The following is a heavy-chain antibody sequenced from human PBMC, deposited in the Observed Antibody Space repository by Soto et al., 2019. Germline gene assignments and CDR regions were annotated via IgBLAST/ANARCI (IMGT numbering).Heavy chain of an antibody. CDR3: ARDSGGLRLGESSLYGEKDSFDV. J-gene: IGHJ3*01. V-gene: IGHV4-34*01. CDR2: INYSGST. D-gene: IGHD3-16*02. CDR1: AVSFSGYY. Sequence: SETLSLTCGLSAVSFSGYYWSWIRQPPGKGLEWIGEINYSGSTKFNPSLKSRVTLSIDTSKDQFSLRLSSVTAADTAVYYCARDSGGLRLGESSLYGEKDSFDVWDQGTLVTVSS.